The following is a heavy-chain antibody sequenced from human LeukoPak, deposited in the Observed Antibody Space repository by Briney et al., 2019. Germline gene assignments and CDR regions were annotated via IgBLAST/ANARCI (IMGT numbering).Heavy chain of an antibody. V-gene: IGHV1-24*01. CDR2: FDPEDGET. Sequence: ASVKVSCKVSGYTLTELSMHWVRQAPGKGPEWMGGFDPEDGETIYAQKFQGRVTMTEDTSTDTAYMELSSLRSEDTAVYYCATDLHWSGYYMPDYWGQGTLVTVSS. CDR1: GYTLTELS. J-gene: IGHJ4*02. CDR3: ATDLHWSGYYMPDY. D-gene: IGHD3-3*01.